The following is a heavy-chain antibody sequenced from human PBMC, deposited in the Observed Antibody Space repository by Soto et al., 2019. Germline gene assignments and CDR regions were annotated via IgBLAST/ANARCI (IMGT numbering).Heavy chain of an antibody. CDR3: ARDSSWTGYSAQFDS. D-gene: IGHD3-9*01. CDR1: GFTFSSHW. Sequence: EVQLVESGGGLVQPGGSLRLSCAASGFTFSSHWMHWVRHAPGKGLVWVSRINSDGRSTTNADSVKGRFTISRDNARNTLYLQMNSLRAKDTAVYYFARDSSWTGYSAQFDSWGQGTLVTVAS. CDR2: INSDGRST. J-gene: IGHJ4*02. V-gene: IGHV3-74*01.